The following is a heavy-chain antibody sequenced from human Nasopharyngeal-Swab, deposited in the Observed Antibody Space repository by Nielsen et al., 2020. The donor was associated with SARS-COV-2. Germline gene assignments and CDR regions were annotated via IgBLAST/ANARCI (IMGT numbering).Heavy chain of an antibody. V-gene: IGHV3-9*01. CDR1: GFTFDDYA. CDR2: ISWNSGSI. D-gene: IGHD3-22*01. CDR3: ARDYYYDSSGYYPWFDP. J-gene: IGHJ5*02. Sequence: SLKISCAASGFTFDDYAMHWVRQAPGKGLEWVSGISWNSGSIGYADSVKGRFTISRDNAKNSLYLQMNSLRAEDTAVYYCARDYYYDSSGYYPWFDPWGQGTLVTVSS.